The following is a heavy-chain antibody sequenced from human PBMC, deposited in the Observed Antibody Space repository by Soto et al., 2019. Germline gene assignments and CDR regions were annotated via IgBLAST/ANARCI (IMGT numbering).Heavy chain of an antibody. CDR2: ISSNGGST. J-gene: IGHJ1*01. D-gene: IGHD4-17*01. Sequence: GGSLRLSCSASGFTFSSYAMHWVRQAPGKGLEYVSAISSNGGSTYYADSVKGRFTISRDNSKNTLYLQMSSLRAEETAVYYCVKDPQMTTVVTQKWEYFQHWGQGTLVTVSS. V-gene: IGHV3-64D*08. CDR1: GFTFSSYA. CDR3: VKDPQMTTVVTQKWEYFQH.